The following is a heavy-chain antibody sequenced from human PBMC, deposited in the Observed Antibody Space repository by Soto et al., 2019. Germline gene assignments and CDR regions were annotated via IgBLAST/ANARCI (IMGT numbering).Heavy chain of an antibody. J-gene: IGHJ4*02. CDR1: GGSFSGYY. Sequence: SETLSLTCAVYGGSFSGYYWSWIRQPPGKGLEWIGEINHSGSTNYNPSLKSRVTISVDTSKNQFSLKLSSVTAADTAVYYCARGTSSGYYYPYFDYWGQGTLVTVSS. CDR3: ARGTSSGYYYPYFDY. CDR2: INHSGST. D-gene: IGHD3-22*01. V-gene: IGHV4-34*01.